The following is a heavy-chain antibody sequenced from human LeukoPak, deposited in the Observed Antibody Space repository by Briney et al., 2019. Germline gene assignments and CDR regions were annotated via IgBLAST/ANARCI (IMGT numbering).Heavy chain of an antibody. D-gene: IGHD3-10*01. CDR2: IYYSGST. CDR3: ARAVVRGVIIYGMDV. Sequence: SETLSLTCTVSGGSISSYYWSWIRQPPGKGLEWIGYIYYSGSTNYNPSLKSRVTISVDTSKSQFSLKLSSVTAADTAVYYCARAVVRGVIIYGMDVWGQGTTVTVSS. V-gene: IGHV4-59*01. CDR1: GGSISSYY. J-gene: IGHJ6*02.